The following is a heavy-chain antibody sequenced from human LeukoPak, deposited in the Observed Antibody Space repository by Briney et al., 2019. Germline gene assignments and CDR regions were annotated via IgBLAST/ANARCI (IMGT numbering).Heavy chain of an antibody. J-gene: IGHJ4*02. CDR1: GFTFSTCA. D-gene: IGHD1-1*01. CDR3: AKVYVWNEYYFDY. CDR2: INHNGGNT. V-gene: IGHV3-23*01. Sequence: GGSLRLSCAASGFTFSTCAMNWVRQAPGKGLEWVSTINHNGGNTYYADSVKGRFTISRDNSKNTLYLQMNSLRAEDTAVYYCAKVYVWNEYYFDYWGQGTLVTVSS.